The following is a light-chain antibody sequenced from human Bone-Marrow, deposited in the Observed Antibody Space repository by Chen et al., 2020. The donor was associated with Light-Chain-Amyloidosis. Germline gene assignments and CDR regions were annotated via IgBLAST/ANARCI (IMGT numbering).Light chain of an antibody. CDR2: ANS. Sequence: QSVLTQPPSVSGAPGQRVTISCTGTTSNIGADYDVHWYQQVPGTAPKLLILANSHRPSGVPDRFSGSRSGTSASLAITGLQAEDEAHYYCQSYDNSLTSLVFGGGTKLTVL. V-gene: IGLV1-40*01. J-gene: IGLJ3*02. CDR3: QSYDNSLTSLV. CDR1: TSNIGADYD.